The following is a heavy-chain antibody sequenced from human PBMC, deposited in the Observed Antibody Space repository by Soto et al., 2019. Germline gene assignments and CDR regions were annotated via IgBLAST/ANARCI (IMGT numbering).Heavy chain of an antibody. J-gene: IGHJ4*02. Sequence: ASVKVSCKASGYTFTSYAMHWVRQAPGQRLEWMGWINTGNGNTKYSQKFQGRVTITRDTSASTAYMELSSLRSEDTAVYYCARSGYDFWSGYYDYWGQGTLVTVSS. CDR2: INTGNGNT. CDR3: ARSGYDFWSGYYDY. D-gene: IGHD3-3*01. V-gene: IGHV1-3*04. CDR1: GYTFTSYA.